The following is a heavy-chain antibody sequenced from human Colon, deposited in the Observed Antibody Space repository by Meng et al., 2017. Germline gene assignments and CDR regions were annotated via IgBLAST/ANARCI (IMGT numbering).Heavy chain of an antibody. V-gene: IGHV4-61*01. J-gene: IGHJ4*02. Sequence: QVQVAGSGPGLVRPSETLSLPCTVSGGSVSSGSYYWSWIRQPPGKGLEWIGYIYYSGSTNYNPSLKSRVTISVDTSKNQFSLKLSSVTAADTAVYYCARGMTNGITFGGVIVNWGQGTLVTVSS. CDR2: IYYSGST. D-gene: IGHD3-16*02. CDR1: GGSVSSGSYY. CDR3: ARGMTNGITFGGVIVN.